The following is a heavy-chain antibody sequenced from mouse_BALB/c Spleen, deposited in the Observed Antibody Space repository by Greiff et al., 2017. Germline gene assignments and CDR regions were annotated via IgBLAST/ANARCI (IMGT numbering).Heavy chain of an antibody. D-gene: IGHD1-1*01. J-gene: IGHJ2*01. CDR1: GFTFSSYG. V-gene: IGHV5-6*01. CDR2: ISSGGSYT. CDR3: ARHDYYGSSRYYFDY. Sequence: EVQRVESGGDLVKPGGALKISCAASGFTFSSYGMSWVRQTPDKRLGWVATISSGGSYTYYPDSVKGRFTISRDNAKNTLYLQMSSLKSEDTAMYYCARHDYYGSSRYYFDYWGQGTTLTVSS.